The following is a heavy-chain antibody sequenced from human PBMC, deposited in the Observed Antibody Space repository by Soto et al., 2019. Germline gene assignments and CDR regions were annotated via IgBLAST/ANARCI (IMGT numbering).Heavy chain of an antibody. Sequence: PGGSLRLSCAASGFTFSSYSMNWVRQAPGKGLEWVSSISSSSSYIYYADSVKGRFTISRDNAKNSLYLQMNSLRAEDTAVYYCARDPGYCSSTSCYDNWFDPWGQGTLVTVSS. J-gene: IGHJ5*02. D-gene: IGHD2-2*01. CDR1: GFTFSSYS. V-gene: IGHV3-21*01. CDR3: ARDPGYCSSTSCYDNWFDP. CDR2: ISSSSSYI.